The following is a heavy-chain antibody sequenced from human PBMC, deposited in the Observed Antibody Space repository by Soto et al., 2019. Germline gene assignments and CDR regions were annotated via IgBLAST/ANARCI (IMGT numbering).Heavy chain of an antibody. Sequence: GGSLRLSCAASGFTFSSYAMHWVRQAPGKGLEWVAVISYDGSNKYYADSVKGRFTISRDNSKNTLYLQMNSLRAEDTAVYYWGRPLGCSGGSCYSAGYFDSSGYPLLYYYSGMAVWGKGTTVPVSS. D-gene: IGHD2-15*01. CDR2: ISYDGSNK. J-gene: IGHJ6*04. CDR1: GFTFSSYA. CDR3: GRPLGCSGGSCYSAGYFDSSGYPLLYYYSGMAV. V-gene: IGHV3-30-3*01.